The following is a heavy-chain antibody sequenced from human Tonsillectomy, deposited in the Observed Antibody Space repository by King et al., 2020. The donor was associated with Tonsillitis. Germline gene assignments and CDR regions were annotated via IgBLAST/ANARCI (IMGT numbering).Heavy chain of an antibody. CDR3: ARDRAGIDY. V-gene: IGHV3-7*04. J-gene: IGHJ4*02. CDR2: IKQGGSER. CDR1: GFTFSSYW. D-gene: IGHD1-14*01. Sequence: VQLVESGGGLVQPGGSLRLSCAASGFTFSSYWMSWVRQAPGKGLEWVANIKQGGSERYYVDSVKGRFTSSRDNAKNSLYLQMNSLRAEDTAVYYCARDRAGIDYWGQGTLVTVSS.